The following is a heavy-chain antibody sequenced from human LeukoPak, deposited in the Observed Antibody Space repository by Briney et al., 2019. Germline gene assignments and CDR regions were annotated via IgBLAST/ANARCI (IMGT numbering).Heavy chain of an antibody. Sequence: ASVKVSCKASGYTFTSYDINWVRQATGQGLEWMGWMNPNSGNTGYAQKFQGGVTMTRNTSISTAYMELSSLRSEDPAVYYCARGSYVLRFLEWSRKNWFDPWGQGTLVTVSS. CDR1: GYTFTSYD. D-gene: IGHD3-3*01. J-gene: IGHJ5*02. CDR2: MNPNSGNT. CDR3: ARGSYVLRFLEWSRKNWFDP. V-gene: IGHV1-8*01.